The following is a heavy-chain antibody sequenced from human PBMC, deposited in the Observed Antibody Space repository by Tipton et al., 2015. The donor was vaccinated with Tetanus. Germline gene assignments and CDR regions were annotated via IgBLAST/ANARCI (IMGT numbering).Heavy chain of an antibody. J-gene: IGHJ3*01. V-gene: IGHV6-1*01. D-gene: IGHD3-16*01. CDR3: VGESGLGLDAFDV. CDR1: GDSVSSNTDA. CDR2: TYYRSKWYN. Sequence: GLVKPSQTLSLTCAISGDSVSSNTDAWNWIRQSPSRGLEWLGKTYYRSKWYNDYALSVNSRITINPDTSKNQFSLQLMSVTPGGTAMFYCVGESGLGLDAFDVWGRGTMVTVSS.